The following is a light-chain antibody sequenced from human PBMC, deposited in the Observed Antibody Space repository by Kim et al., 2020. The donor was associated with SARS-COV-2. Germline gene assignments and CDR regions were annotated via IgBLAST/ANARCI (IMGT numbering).Light chain of an antibody. CDR1: QSVSSY. J-gene: IGKJ1*01. V-gene: IGKV3-11*01. Sequence: ATLALSKGERATRSCRASQSVSSYLAWYQQKPGQAPRLLIYEASNRATGIPARFSGSGSGTDFTLTISSLEPEDFAVYYCQQRETFGQGTKVDIK. CDR3: QQRET. CDR2: EAS.